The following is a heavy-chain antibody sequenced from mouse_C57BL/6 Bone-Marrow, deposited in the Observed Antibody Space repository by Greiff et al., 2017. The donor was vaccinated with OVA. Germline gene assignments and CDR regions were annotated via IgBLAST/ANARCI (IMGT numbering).Heavy chain of an antibody. CDR1: GYAFSSSW. V-gene: IGHV1-82*01. J-gene: IGHJ2*01. CDR3: ARALLLRLYD. D-gene: IGHD1-1*01. CDR2: IYPGDGDT. Sequence: QVQLQQSGPELVKPGASVKISCKASGYAFSSSWMNWVKQRPGKGLEWIGRIYPGDGDTNYNGKFKGKATLTADKSSSTAYMQLSSLTSEDSAVYFCARALLLRLYDWGQGTTLTVSS.